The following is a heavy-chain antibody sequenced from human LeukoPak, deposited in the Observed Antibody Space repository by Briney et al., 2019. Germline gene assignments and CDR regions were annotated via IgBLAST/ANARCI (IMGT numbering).Heavy chain of an antibody. CDR3: ARFGQTKWFGELLFGYYYGMDV. CDR1: GGSISSYY. V-gene: IGHV4-59*01. D-gene: IGHD3-10*01. J-gene: IGHJ6*02. CDR2: IYYSGST. Sequence: PSETLSLTCTVSGGSISSYYWSWIRQPPGKGLEWIGYIYYSGSTNYNPSLKSRVTISVDTSKNQFSLKLSSVTAADTAVYYCARFGQTKWFGELLFGYYYGMDVWGQGTTVTVSS.